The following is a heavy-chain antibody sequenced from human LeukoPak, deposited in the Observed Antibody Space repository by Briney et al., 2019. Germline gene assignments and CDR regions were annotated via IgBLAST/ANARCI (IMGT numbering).Heavy chain of an antibody. CDR3: ARNERRYCSDSSCYPGDF. CDR2: ISRTSAYI. V-gene: IGHV3-21*01. J-gene: IGHJ4*02. CDR1: GFNFNDYA. Sequence: GGSLRLSCAASGFNFNDYAMKWVRQAPGKGLEWVSAISRTSAYIYYSDSVKGRFTISGDNAKNSVYLQMDSLRAEDTAVYYCARNERRYCSDSSCYPGDFWGQGTLVTVSS. D-gene: IGHD2-2*01.